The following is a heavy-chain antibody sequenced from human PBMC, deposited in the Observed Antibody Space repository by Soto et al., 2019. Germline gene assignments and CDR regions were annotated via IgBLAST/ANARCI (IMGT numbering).Heavy chain of an antibody. CDR1: GGSISSGGYY. Sequence: SETLSLTCTVSGGSISSGGYYWSWIRQHPGKGLEWIGYIYYSGSTYYNPSLKSRVTISVDTSKNQFSLKLSSVTAADTAVYYCARDLSVLVPAAIHGMDVWGQGTTVT. V-gene: IGHV4-31*03. CDR2: IYYSGST. CDR3: ARDLSVLVPAAIHGMDV. J-gene: IGHJ6*02. D-gene: IGHD2-2*01.